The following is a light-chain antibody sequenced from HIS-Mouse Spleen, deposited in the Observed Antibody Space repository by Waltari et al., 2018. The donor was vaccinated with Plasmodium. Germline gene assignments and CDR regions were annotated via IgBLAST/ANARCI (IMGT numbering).Light chain of an antibody. CDR1: QSISSW. J-gene: IGKJ2*01. CDR3: QQYNSYSYT. CDR2: KAS. Sequence: DIQMTQSPSPLSASVVDRVTITCRASQSISSWLAWYQQKPGKAPKLLIYKASSLESGVPSRFSGSGSGTEFTLTISRLQPDDFATYYCQQYNSYSYTFGQGTKLEIK. V-gene: IGKV1-5*03.